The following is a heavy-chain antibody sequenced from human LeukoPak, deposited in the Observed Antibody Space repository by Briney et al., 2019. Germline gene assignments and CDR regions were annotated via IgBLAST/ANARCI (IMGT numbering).Heavy chain of an antibody. J-gene: IGHJ3*02. CDR1: GFTFSSYA. V-gene: IGHV3-64*01. D-gene: IGHD6-13*01. CDR3: ARDLNPSSSGWASDAFDI. CDR2: ISSNGFST. Sequence: PGGSLRLSRAASGFTFSSYAMHWVRQAPGKGLEYVSAISSNGFSTDYANSVKDRFTISRDNSKNILYLQMGSLRAEDTAVYYCARDLNPSSSGWASDAFDIWGQGTMVTVSS.